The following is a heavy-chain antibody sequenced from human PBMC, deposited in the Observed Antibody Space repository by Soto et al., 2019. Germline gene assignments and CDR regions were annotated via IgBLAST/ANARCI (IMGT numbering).Heavy chain of an antibody. Sequence: TSETLSLTCTVSGDSISTSNHYWGWIRQPPGEGLEWIGHIFYNGVTYYNPSLKSRVSISVDTSENQFSLRLSSFTAADTAVYFCARRGGGDYLFDSWGQGMLVTVSS. J-gene: IGHJ4*02. CDR3: ARRGGGDYLFDS. V-gene: IGHV4-39*01. D-gene: IGHD4-17*01. CDR2: IFYNGVT. CDR1: GDSISTSNHY.